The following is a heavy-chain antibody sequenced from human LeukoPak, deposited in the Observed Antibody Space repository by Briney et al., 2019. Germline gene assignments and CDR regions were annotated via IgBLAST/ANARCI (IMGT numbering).Heavy chain of an antibody. CDR1: GFTFSSYA. Sequence: PGGSLRLSCAVSGFTFSSYAMNWVRQAPGKGLEWVSAISGTAGSTDYADSVKGRFTISRDNSKNTLSLQMNSLRAGDTALYYCAREKGVVSGSSDYWGQGTLVTVSS. D-gene: IGHD3-10*01. V-gene: IGHV3-23*01. CDR3: AREKGVVSGSSDY. J-gene: IGHJ4*02. CDR2: ISGTAGST.